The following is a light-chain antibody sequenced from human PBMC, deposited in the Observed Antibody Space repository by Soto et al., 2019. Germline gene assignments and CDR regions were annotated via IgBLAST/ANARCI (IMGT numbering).Light chain of an antibody. Sequence: DIQMTQSPSSLSASVGDRVSITCQASQDIGNYLNWYQQKPGKAPKLLVYDASILQTGVSFRFSGSGSATDFTFTISSLQPEDVATYYCQHYDSLPIAFGQGTRLQI. J-gene: IGKJ5*01. CDR3: QHYDSLPIA. CDR1: QDIGNY. V-gene: IGKV1-33*01. CDR2: DAS.